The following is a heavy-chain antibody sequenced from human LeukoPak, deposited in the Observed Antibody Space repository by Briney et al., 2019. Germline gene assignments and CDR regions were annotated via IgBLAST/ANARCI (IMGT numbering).Heavy chain of an antibody. J-gene: IGHJ3*02. V-gene: IGHV3-66*02. Sequence: GGSLRLSCAASGFTVSRNYMNWVRQAPGKGLEGVSVIYSGGSTDYADSVKGRFTISRDSSKNTLYLQMSSLRAEDTAVYYCARRALTLYHAFDIWGQGTMVTVSS. CDR1: GFTVSRNY. CDR3: ARRALTLYHAFDI. CDR2: IYSGGST.